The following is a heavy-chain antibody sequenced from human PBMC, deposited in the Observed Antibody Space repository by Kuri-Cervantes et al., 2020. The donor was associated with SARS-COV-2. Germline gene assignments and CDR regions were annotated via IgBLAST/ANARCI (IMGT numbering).Heavy chain of an antibody. D-gene: IGHD2/OR15-2a*01. CDR2: IIPIFGTA. J-gene: IGHJ4*02. CDR1: GGTFSSYA. CDR3: ARVPYDYFYLDY. V-gene: IGHV1-69*06. Sequence: SVKVSCKASGGTFSSYAISWVRQAPGQGLEWMGGIIPIFGTANYAQKFQGRVTITADKSTSTAYMKLSSLRSEDTAVYYCARVPYDYFYLDYWGQGTLVTVSS.